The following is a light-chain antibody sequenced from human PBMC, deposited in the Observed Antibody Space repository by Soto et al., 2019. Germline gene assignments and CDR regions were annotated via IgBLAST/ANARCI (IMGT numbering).Light chain of an antibody. CDR3: SSYTSSSTLV. Sequence: QSVLTQPASVSGSPGQSITISCTGTSSDVGGYNYVSWYQQHPGKAPKLMIYDVSNRTSGVSNRFSGSKSGNTASLTISGLQAEDEDDYYCSSYTSSSTLVFGGGTKVTVL. CDR2: DVS. J-gene: IGLJ2*01. CDR1: SSDVGGYNY. V-gene: IGLV2-14*01.